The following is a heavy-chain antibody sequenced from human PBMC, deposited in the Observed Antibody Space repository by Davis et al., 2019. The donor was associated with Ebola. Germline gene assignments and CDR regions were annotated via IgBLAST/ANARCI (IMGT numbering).Heavy chain of an antibody. CDR2: IYPGDSDT. J-gene: IGHJ4*02. V-gene: IGHV5-51*01. CDR1: GYKLTSHW. CDR3: ARFKLWDYYDSSGYYYGGYFDY. Sequence: GESLKTPRQGSGYKLTSHWIGRVRQMPGKGLEWMGIIYPGDSDTRYSPSFQGQVTISADKSLSTAYLQWSSLKASDTAMYYCARFKLWDYYDSSGYYYGGYFDYWGQGTLVTVSS. D-gene: IGHD3-22*01.